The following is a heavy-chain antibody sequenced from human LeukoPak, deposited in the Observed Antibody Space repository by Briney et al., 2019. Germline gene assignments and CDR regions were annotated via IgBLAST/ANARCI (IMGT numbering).Heavy chain of an antibody. D-gene: IGHD3-3*01. CDR3: ARGTSVTIFGVVIIEDYYYYYMDV. CDR2: INHSGST. J-gene: IGHJ6*03. Sequence: SETLSLTCAVYGGSFSGYYWSWIRQPPGKGLEWIGEINHSGSTNYNPSLKSRVTISVDTSKNQFSLKLSSVTAADTAVYYCARGTSVTIFGVVIIEDYYYYYMDVWGKGTTLSVSS. V-gene: IGHV4-34*01. CDR1: GGSFSGYY.